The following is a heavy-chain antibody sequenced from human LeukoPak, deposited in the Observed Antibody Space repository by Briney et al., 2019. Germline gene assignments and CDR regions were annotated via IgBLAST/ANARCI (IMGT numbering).Heavy chain of an antibody. V-gene: IGHV3-30*02. D-gene: IGHD1-1*01. Sequence: GSLRLSCAASGFTFSSYGMHWVRQAPGKGLEWVTFMPYDGSNKYYADSVRGRFTISRDTSKNTLSLQMNSLRAEDTAVYYCAKDFPTPRGTYFDYWGQGTLVTVSS. CDR3: AKDFPTPRGTYFDY. CDR1: GFTFSSYG. J-gene: IGHJ4*02. CDR2: MPYDGSNK.